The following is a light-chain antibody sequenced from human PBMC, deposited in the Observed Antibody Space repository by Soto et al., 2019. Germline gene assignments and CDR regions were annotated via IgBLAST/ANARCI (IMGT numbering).Light chain of an antibody. J-gene: IGKJ1*01. CDR3: QQYGPSRT. Sequence: EVVLTQSPGTLSLSPGERATLSCRASQRINTSYLAWYQQKPGQAPRLLISGASIRATGIPDRFSGSGSGTDFTLIISRLEPEDFAVYYCQQYGPSRTFGQGTKVEIK. CDR1: QRINTSY. V-gene: IGKV3-20*01. CDR2: GAS.